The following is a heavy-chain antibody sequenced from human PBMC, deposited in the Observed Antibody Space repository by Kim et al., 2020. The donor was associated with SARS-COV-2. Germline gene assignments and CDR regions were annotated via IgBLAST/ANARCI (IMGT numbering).Heavy chain of an antibody. V-gene: IGHV3-53*01. Sequence: GGSLRLSCAASGFTVSSNYMSWVRQAPGKGLEWVSVIHSGGSTYYADSVKGRFTISRDNSKNTLYLQMNSLRAEDTAVYYCAREDYGSGDYYFDYWGQGTLVTVSS. J-gene: IGHJ4*02. D-gene: IGHD3-10*01. CDR2: IHSGGST. CDR3: AREDYGSGDYYFDY. CDR1: GFTVSSNY.